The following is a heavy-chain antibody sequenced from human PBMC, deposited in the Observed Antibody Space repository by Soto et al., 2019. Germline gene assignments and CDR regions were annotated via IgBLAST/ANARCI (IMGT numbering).Heavy chain of an antibody. Sequence: QVQLVQSGAEVKKPGSSVKVSCKASGGTFSSYAISWVRQAPGQGLEWMGGIIPIFGTANYAQKFQGRVTITADESTSTAYMELSSLRSEDTAVYYCARDTVITMVRGVARSGFDPWGQGTLVTVSS. CDR3: ARDTVITMVRGVARSGFDP. V-gene: IGHV1-69*01. D-gene: IGHD3-10*01. CDR2: IIPIFGTA. CDR1: GGTFSSYA. J-gene: IGHJ5*02.